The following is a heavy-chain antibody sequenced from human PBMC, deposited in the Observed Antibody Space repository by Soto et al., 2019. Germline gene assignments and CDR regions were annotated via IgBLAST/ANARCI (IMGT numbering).Heavy chain of an antibody. CDR2: IYYSGST. CDR1: GGSISSYY. CDR3: ARLPLSNYYYYYMDV. Sequence: SETLSLTCTVSGGSISSYYWSWIRQPPGKGLEWIGYIYYSGSTNYNPSLKSRVTISVDTSKNQFSLKLSSVTAADTAVYYCARLPLSNYYYYYMDVWGKGTTVTVSS. V-gene: IGHV4-59*08. J-gene: IGHJ6*03.